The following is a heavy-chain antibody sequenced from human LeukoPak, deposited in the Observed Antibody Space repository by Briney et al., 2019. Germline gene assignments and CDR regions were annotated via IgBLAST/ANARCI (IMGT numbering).Heavy chain of an antibody. CDR2: IYYSGST. Sequence: SETLSLTCTVSGGSISSYYWSWIRQPPGEGLEWIGYIYYSGSTNYNPSLKSRVTISVDTSKNQFSLKLSSVTAADTAVYYCARRKYAFDIWGQGTMVTVSS. J-gene: IGHJ3*02. CDR3: ARRKYAFDI. CDR1: GGSISSYY. V-gene: IGHV4-59*08.